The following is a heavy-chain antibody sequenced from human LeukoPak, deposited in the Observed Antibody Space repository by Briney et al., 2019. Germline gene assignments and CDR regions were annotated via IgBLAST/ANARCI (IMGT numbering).Heavy chain of an antibody. Sequence: PGGSLRLSCTASGFTFSTYPMNWVRQAPGKGLEWISKISDSGDTRYYADSVRGRLTISRDNAKNSLYLQMNSLRVEDTAVYYCARERWELLRHWFDPWGQGTLVIVSS. J-gene: IGHJ5*02. D-gene: IGHD1-26*01. CDR2: ISDSGDTR. CDR3: ARERWELLRHWFDP. CDR1: GFTFSTYP. V-gene: IGHV3-48*04.